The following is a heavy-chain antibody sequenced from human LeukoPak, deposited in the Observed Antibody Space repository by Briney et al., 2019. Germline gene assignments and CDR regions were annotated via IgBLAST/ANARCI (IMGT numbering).Heavy chain of an antibody. CDR2: IWYDGSNK. J-gene: IGHJ6*02. V-gene: IGHV3-33*08. CDR1: GFTFSRYG. D-gene: IGHD6-19*01. CDR3: ARDSSGWYRPYYYYGMDV. Sequence: PGGSLRLSCSASGFTFSRYGMHWVRQAPGKGLEWVAVIWYDGSNKYYADSVKGRFTISRDNSKNTLYLQMNSLRAEDTAVYYCARDSSGWYRPYYYYGMDVWGQGTTVTVSS.